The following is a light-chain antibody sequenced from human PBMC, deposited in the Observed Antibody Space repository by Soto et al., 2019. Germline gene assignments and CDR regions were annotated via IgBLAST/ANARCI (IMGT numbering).Light chain of an antibody. J-gene: IGLJ3*02. CDR3: AAWDDSLSGWV. V-gene: IGLV1-47*01. CDR1: SSNIGSNF. CDR2: RNN. Sequence: QAVVTQPPSACGTPGQRVTISCSGSSSNIGSNFVYWYQQFPGTAPKLLIYRNNQRPSGVPDRFSGSKSGTSASLAISGLPSEDEADYYCAAWDDSLSGWVFGGGTKLTVL.